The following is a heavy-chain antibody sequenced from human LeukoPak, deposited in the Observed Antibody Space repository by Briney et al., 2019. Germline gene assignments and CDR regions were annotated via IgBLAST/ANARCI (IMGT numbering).Heavy chain of an antibody. CDR1: AYTFTAYY. V-gene: IGHV1-2*02. J-gene: IGHJ4*02. Sequence: ASVTVSFTASAYTFTAYYIHWVRQAPGQGHGWMGWISPNSGGTIYAQKFQGRGTMTRDTSISTAYMELSRLRSDDTAVYYCARGDYYDSSALLRYWGQGTLVTVSS. D-gene: IGHD3-22*01. CDR3: ARGDYYDSSALLRY. CDR2: ISPNSGGT.